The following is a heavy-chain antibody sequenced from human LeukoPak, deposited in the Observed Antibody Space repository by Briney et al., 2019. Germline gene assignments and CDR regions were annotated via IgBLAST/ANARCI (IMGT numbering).Heavy chain of an antibody. D-gene: IGHD3-10*01. CDR2: FDPEDGET. CDR3: ATEGKMVRGVYTDY. J-gene: IGHJ4*02. V-gene: IGHV1-24*01. Sequence: ASVTVSCKVSGYTLTELSMHWMRQAPGKGLEWMGRFDPEDGETIYAQKFQGRVTMTADTSTDTVYMELSSLRSEDTAVYYCATEGKMVRGVYTDYWGQGTLVTVSS. CDR1: GYTLTELS.